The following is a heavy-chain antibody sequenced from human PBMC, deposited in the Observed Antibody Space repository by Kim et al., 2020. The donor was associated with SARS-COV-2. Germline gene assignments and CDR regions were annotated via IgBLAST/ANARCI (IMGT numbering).Heavy chain of an antibody. V-gene: IGHV3-30*18. CDR2: ISYDGSNK. CDR3: AKEFEILWFGEFGGMDV. Sequence: GGSLRLSCAASGFTFSSYGMHWVRQAPGKGLEWVAVISYDGSNKYYADSVKGRFTISRDNSKNTLYLQMNSLRAEDTAVYYCAKEFEILWFGEFGGMDVWGQGTTVTVSS. J-gene: IGHJ6*02. CDR1: GFTFSSYG. D-gene: IGHD3-10*01.